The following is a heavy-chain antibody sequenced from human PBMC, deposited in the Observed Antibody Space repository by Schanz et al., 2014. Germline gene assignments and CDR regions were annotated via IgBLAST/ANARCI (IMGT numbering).Heavy chain of an antibody. CDR2: ISNDGSIK. CDR1: GFTFSSYA. Sequence: QVQLLQFGGGVVQPGRSLRLSCAASGFTFSSYAMHWVRQAPGKGLECVALISNDGSIKYYADSVAGRFTISRDNSRNPLYLQMNSLRTEDTAVYYCASPSGYSDYGTYFDFWGQGTLVTVSS. J-gene: IGHJ4*02. V-gene: IGHV3-30-3*01. CDR3: ASPSGYSDYGTYFDF. D-gene: IGHD5-12*01.